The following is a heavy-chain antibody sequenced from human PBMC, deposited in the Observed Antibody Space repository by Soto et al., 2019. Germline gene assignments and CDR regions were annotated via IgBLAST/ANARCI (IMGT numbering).Heavy chain of an antibody. CDR2: IWYDGSNK. CDR1: GFTFSSCG. D-gene: IGHD6-19*01. Sequence: QVQLVESGGGVVQPGRSLRLSCAASGFTFSSCGMHWVRQAPGKGLEWVAVIWYDGSNKYYADSVKGRLTISRDNSKNTLYLQMNSLRAEDTAVYYCARKAVARWFDPWGQGTLVTVSS. J-gene: IGHJ5*02. V-gene: IGHV3-33*01. CDR3: ARKAVARWFDP.